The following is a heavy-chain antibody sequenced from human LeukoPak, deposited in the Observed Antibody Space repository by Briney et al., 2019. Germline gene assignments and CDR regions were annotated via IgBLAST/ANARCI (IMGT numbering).Heavy chain of an antibody. V-gene: IGHV1-18*01. CDR2: ISAYNGNT. D-gene: IGHD3-3*01. Sequence: ASVKVSCKASGYTFTSYGISWVRQAPGQGLEWMGWISAYNGNTNYAQKLQGRVTMTTDTSTSTAYMELRSLRSDDTAVYYCARNPDFWSGYSFPNWFDPWGQGTLVTVSS. CDR1: GYTFTSYG. J-gene: IGHJ5*02. CDR3: ARNPDFWSGYSFPNWFDP.